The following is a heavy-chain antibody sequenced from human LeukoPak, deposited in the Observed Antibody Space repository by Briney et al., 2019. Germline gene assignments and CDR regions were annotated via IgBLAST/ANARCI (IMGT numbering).Heavy chain of an antibody. CDR1: GFTFSSYA. D-gene: IGHD2-15*01. Sequence: PGGSLRLSCAVSGFTFSSYAMSWVRQAPGRGLEWVSAISSSGGSTPHADSVKGRFTISRDNSKNMLYLQMNSLRAEDTAVYYCARPGLYCSGGSCYPFEYWGQGTLVTVSS. CDR2: ISSSGGST. J-gene: IGHJ4*02. CDR3: ARPGLYCSGGSCYPFEY. V-gene: IGHV3-23*01.